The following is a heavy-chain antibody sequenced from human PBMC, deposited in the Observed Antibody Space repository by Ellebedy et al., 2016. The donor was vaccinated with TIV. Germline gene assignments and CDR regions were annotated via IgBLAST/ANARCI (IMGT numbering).Heavy chain of an antibody. CDR1: GGTFSSYA. Sequence: SVKVSXKASGGTFSSYAISWVRQAPGQGFEWMGRIIPILGIANYAQKFQGRVTITADKSTSTAYMELSSLRSEDTAVYYCARQGYYYDSSGYSPGYFDYWGQGTLVTVSS. D-gene: IGHD3-22*01. J-gene: IGHJ4*02. CDR3: ARQGYYYDSSGYSPGYFDY. V-gene: IGHV1-69*04. CDR2: IIPILGIA.